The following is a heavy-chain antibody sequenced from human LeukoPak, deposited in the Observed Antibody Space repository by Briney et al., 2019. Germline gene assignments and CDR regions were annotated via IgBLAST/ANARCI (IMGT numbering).Heavy chain of an antibody. D-gene: IGHD3-22*01. V-gene: IGHV4-59*08. CDR1: GDSISNYY. Sequence: ASETLSLTCTVSGDSISNYYWSWIRQPPGKGLEWIGYISYSGSTNYNPSLKSRVTISVDTSKNQFSLKLSSVTAADTAVYWCARTYYYDTSGHYELYAFDIWGQGTVVTVSS. J-gene: IGHJ3*02. CDR3: ARTYYYDTSGHYELYAFDI. CDR2: ISYSGST.